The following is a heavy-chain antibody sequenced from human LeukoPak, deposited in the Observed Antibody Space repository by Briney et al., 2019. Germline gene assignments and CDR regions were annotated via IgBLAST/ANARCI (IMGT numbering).Heavy chain of an antibody. CDR2: ISGGGGYI. D-gene: IGHD6-19*01. V-gene: IGHV3-23*01. J-gene: IGHJ6*02. CDR3: VKGIGGGWGSFYGMEV. Sequence: GGSLRLSCAASGFTFRDYAMSWVRQPPRKGLEWVSTISGGGGYIYYADSVKGRFTISRDNSQKTVYLQMHSLRAEDTALYSCVKGIGGGWGSFYGMEVWGQGTTVTVSS. CDR1: GFTFRDYA.